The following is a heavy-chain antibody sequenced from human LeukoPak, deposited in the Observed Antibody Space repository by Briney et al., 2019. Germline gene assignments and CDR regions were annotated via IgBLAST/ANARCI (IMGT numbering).Heavy chain of an antibody. CDR1: GFTFSDYY. CDR2: ISSSGSTI. CDR3: ARVSATTHFDY. D-gene: IGHD1-26*01. V-gene: IGHV3-11*04. J-gene: IGHJ4*02. Sequence: GGSLRLSCAATGFTFSDYYMSWIRQAPGKGLEWVSYISSSGSTIYYADSVKGRFTISRDNAKNSLYLQMNSLRAEDTAVYYCARVSATTHFDYWGQGTLVTVSS.